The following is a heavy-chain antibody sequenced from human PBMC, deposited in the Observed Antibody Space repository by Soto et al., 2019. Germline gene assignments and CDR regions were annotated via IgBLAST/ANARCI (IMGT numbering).Heavy chain of an antibody. D-gene: IGHD2-2*01. Sequence: QVQLQQWGAGLLKPSETLSLTCAVYGGSFSGYYWSWIRQPPGKGLEWIGELNHSGSTNYNPSLKSRVTTSVDTSKNQFSLKLSSVTAADTAVYYCARIVVVPAAILYYYYYYMDVWGKGTTVTVSS. V-gene: IGHV4-34*01. CDR2: LNHSGST. CDR3: ARIVVVPAAILYYYYYYMDV. J-gene: IGHJ6*03. CDR1: GGSFSGYY.